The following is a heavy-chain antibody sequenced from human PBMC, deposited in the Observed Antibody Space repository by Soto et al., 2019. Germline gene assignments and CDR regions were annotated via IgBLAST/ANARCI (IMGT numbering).Heavy chain of an antibody. Sequence: SETLSLTCSVSDDSINSDKYYWGWIRQPPGKGLEWIGSIYYRGNAYYNPSLQTRVTISLDKSKSQFSLKLNSLRAGDSAKYYCAKEGTSGLYYFDYWGPGTLVTVSS. J-gene: IGHJ4*02. D-gene: IGHD6-19*01. V-gene: IGHV4-39*07. CDR3: AKEGTSGLYYFDY. CDR1: DDSINSDKYY. CDR2: IYYRGNA.